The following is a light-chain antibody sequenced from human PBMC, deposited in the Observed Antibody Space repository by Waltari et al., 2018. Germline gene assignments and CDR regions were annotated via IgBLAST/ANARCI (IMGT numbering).Light chain of an antibody. J-gene: IGLJ1*01. CDR1: SRDVGGYNY. CDR3: SSYTSSNSYV. Sequence: QSALTQPASVSGSPGQSITISCTGTSRDVGGYNYVSWYQQNPGKGPKISTYDVRNRTSGVPNRFAGSKSGNTASLTISALQAEDEADYYCSSYTSSNSYVFGTGTKVTVL. CDR2: DVR. V-gene: IGLV2-14*03.